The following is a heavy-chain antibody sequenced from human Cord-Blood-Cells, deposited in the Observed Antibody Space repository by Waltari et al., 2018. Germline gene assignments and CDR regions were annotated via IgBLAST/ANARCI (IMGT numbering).Heavy chain of an antibody. V-gene: IGHV1-2*04. CDR1: GYTFTGYY. D-gene: IGHD6-13*01. J-gene: IGHJ3*02. Sequence: QVQLVQSGAEVKKPVASVKVSCKASGYTFTGYYMHWVRQAPGQGLEWMGWINPNSGGTNYAQKFQGWVTMTRDTSISTAYMELSRLRSDDTAVYYCARGHIAAAGHDAFDIWGQGTMVTVSS. CDR2: INPNSGGT. CDR3: ARGHIAAAGHDAFDI.